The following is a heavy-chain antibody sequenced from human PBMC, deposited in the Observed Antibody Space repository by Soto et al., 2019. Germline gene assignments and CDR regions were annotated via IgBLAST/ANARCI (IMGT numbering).Heavy chain of an antibody. CDR1: GVTFSSYS. V-gene: IGHV3-21*01. Sequence: GGSLRLSCAASGVTFSSYSMNWVRQAPGRGLEWVSSISSSSSYIYYADSVKGRFTISRDNAKNSLYLQMNSLRAEDTAVYYCARESAYYYYYYLDVWGKGTTVTVSS. J-gene: IGHJ6*03. CDR3: ARESAYYYYYYLDV. CDR2: ISSSSSYI.